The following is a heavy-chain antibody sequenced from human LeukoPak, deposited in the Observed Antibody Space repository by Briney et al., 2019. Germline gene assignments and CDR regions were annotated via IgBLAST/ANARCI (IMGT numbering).Heavy chain of an antibody. D-gene: IGHD2-15*01. Sequence: EPSETLSLTCTVSGASITSGAYCWSWIRQHPGKGLEWIGYVCHDGGTSCNPSLKGRVTVTIDTSKNQFSLKLNSVTAADTAVFFCAKEGRDSGGYNGWFEPWGRGTLVTVSS. V-gene: IGHV4-31*03. CDR2: VCHDGGT. CDR1: GASITSGAYC. J-gene: IGHJ5*02. CDR3: AKEGRDSGGYNGWFEP.